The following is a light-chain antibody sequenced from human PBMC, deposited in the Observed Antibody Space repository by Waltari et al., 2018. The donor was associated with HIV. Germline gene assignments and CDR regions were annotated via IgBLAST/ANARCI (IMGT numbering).Light chain of an antibody. Sequence: QSVLTQPAPVYGSPGQSIPISCTGTGRTTGFSNFVPWYQHLPGKTPRLIIYRGTARASGSSSRFSASKSGNTASLSISGLQLEDEGDYYCTSYSYSHHFAFGGGTTLTVL. J-gene: IGLJ3*02. V-gene: IGLV2-14*01. CDR2: RGT. CDR3: TSYSYSHHFA. CDR1: GRTTGFSNF.